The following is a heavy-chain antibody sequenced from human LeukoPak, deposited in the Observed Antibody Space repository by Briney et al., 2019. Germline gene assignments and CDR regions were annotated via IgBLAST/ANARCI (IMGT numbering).Heavy chain of an antibody. Sequence: QPGGSLRLSCEVSGFTFSNFAMNWVRQAPGKGLEWVSSISSSARSAVYGDSVKGRFTISRVNAENTLYLQMNSLRADDTAIYYCAKDQRSGEYNYGWGPLDIWGQGTMVTVSS. CDR3: AKDQRSGEYNYGWGPLDI. J-gene: IGHJ3*02. V-gene: IGHV3-23*01. CDR2: ISSSARSA. CDR1: GFTFSNFA. D-gene: IGHD5-18*01.